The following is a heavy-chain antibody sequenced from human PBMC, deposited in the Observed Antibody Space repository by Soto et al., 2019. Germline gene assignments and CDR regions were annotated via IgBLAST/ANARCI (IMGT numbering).Heavy chain of an antibody. D-gene: IGHD1-26*01. CDR3: VRDDPGLGMDS. V-gene: IGHV3-74*01. J-gene: IGHJ4*02. Sequence: GGSLRLSCAASGFTFGNFWMHWGRLAPGKGLVWVSHINSDGSDSTHADSVKGRFTISRDNAKNTLYLQMNSLRAEDTAVYFCVRDDPGLGMDSWGLRTLVTVSS. CDR2: INSDGSDS. CDR1: GFTFGNFW.